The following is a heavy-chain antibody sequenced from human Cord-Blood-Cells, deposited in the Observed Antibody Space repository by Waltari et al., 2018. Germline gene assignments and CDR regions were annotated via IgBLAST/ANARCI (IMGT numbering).Heavy chain of an antibody. CDR1: GGSISSYY. CDR3: ARAGSGSYYYYYGMDV. Sequence: QVQLQESGPGLVKPSATLSLTCTVSGGSISSYYWSWTRQPPGKGLEWLGYIYYSGSTNYSPSLKSRVTISVDTSKNQFSLKLSSVTAADTAVYYCARAGSGSYYYYYGMDVWGQGTTVTVSS. CDR2: IYYSGST. V-gene: IGHV4-59*01. D-gene: IGHD3-10*01. J-gene: IGHJ6*02.